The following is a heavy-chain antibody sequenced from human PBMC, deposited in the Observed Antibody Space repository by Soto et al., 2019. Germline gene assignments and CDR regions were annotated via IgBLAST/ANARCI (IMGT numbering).Heavy chain of an antibody. D-gene: IGHD3-22*01. V-gene: IGHV3-53*01. Sequence: EVQLVESGGGLIQPGGSLRLSCAASGFTVSSNYMSWVRQAPGKGLEWVSVIYSGGSTYYAESVKGRLTISRDNSKNPLYLQMNSLRAEDTAVYYCARDRVESGYPEYFQHWGQGNMVTVSS. CDR2: IYSGGST. J-gene: IGHJ1*01. CDR3: ARDRVESGYPEYFQH. CDR1: GFTVSSNY.